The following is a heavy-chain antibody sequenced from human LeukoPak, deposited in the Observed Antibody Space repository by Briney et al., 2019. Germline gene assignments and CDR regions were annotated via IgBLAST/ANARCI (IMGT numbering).Heavy chain of an antibody. CDR2: INWNGGST. Sequence: GGSLRLSCAASGFTFDDYGMSWVRQAPGKGLEWVSGINWNGGSTGYADSVKGRFTISRDNAKNSLYLQMNSLRAEDTALYYCARVSSSSWYNWFDPWGQGTLVTVSS. CDR1: GFTFDDYG. V-gene: IGHV3-20*04. CDR3: ARVSSSSWYNWFDP. J-gene: IGHJ5*02. D-gene: IGHD6-13*01.